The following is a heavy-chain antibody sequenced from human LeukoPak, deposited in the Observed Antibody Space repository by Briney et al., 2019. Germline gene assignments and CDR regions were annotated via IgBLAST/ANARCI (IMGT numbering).Heavy chain of an antibody. J-gene: IGHJ4*02. Sequence: ASVKVSCKASGYIFTGYFIHWVRQAPRHALEWIGRINPYSGVTEFAQKFQGRVTMARDTSITTAYMELSGLRSDDTAVYYCARDLSSTPHWELDYWGQGTVVTVSP. CDR3: ARDLSSTPHWELDY. V-gene: IGHV1-2*06. CDR1: GYIFTGYF. CDR2: INPYSGVT. D-gene: IGHD7-27*01.